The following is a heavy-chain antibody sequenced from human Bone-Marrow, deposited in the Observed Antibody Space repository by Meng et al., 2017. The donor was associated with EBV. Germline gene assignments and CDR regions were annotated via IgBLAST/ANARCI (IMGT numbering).Heavy chain of an antibody. J-gene: IGHJ4*02. Sequence: QIPLVQSGGEVQKPWASVRVSCKTSGYTFSSFTLNWVRQVPGQGFEWVGWIHGYSANTHYAQKFHGRVNMSTDTSTDTSYMELKNLRPDDTAIYYCVRFSNYVLDHWGQGTLVTVSS. V-gene: IGHV1-18*01. CDR1: GYTFSSFT. CDR3: VRFSNYVLDH. D-gene: IGHD3-10*01. CDR2: IHGYSANT.